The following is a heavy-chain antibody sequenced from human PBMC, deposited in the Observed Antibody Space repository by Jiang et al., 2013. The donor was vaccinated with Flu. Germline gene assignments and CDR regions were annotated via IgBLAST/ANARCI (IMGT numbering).Heavy chain of an antibody. D-gene: IGHD3-22*01. Sequence: QLVESGGGVVQPGRSLRLSCAASGFTFSNYAMHWVRQAPGKGLEWVAIISYDGSNKYYADSVKGRFTISRDNSKNTLYLQMNSLRAEDTAVYYCARGSITLIVVTGYGLDVWGQGTTVTVSS. CDR3: ARGSITLIVVTGYGLDV. CDR1: GFTFSNYA. J-gene: IGHJ6*02. CDR2: ISYDGSNK. V-gene: IGHV3-30-3*01.